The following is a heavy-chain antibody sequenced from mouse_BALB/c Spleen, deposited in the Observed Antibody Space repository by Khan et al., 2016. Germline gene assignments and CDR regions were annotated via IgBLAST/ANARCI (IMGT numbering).Heavy chain of an antibody. J-gene: IGHJ3*01. CDR1: GFNIKDTY. Sequence: VQLQQSGAELVKPGASVKLSCTASGFNIKDTYMPWVKQRPEQGLEWIGRIDPANGNTKYDPKFQGQATITAATSSNTAYLPLSRLPSEDTAVYYCPRSPYEYDVGFAYWGQGTLVTVSA. CDR3: PRSPYEYDVGFAY. CDR2: IDPANGNT. V-gene: IGHV14-3*02. D-gene: IGHD2-4*01.